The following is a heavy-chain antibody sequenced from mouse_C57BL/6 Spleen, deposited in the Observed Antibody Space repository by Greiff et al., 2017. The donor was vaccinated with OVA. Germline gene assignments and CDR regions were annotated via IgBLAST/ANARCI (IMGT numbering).Heavy chain of an antibody. CDR1: GYTFTSYW. V-gene: IGHV1-69*01. CDR3: ARLYYYGSSSPYAMDY. D-gene: IGHD1-1*01. CDR2: IDPSDSYT. Sequence: QVQLQQPGAELVMPGASVKLSCKASGYTFTSYWMHWVKQRPGQGLEWIGEIDPSDSYTNYNQKFKGKSTLTVDKSSSTAYMQLSSLTSEDSAVYYCARLYYYGSSSPYAMDYWGQGTSVTVSS. J-gene: IGHJ4*01.